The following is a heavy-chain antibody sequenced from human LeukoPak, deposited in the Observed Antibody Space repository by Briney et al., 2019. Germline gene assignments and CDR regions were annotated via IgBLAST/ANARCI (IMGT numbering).Heavy chain of an antibody. CDR3: ARGLDSSGWDD. Sequence: GGSLRLSCAASGFTFSDYDMHWVRQATGKGLEWVSAIGTAGDTYYTGSVKGRFTISRENAKNSLYLQMNSLRAGDTAVYYCARGLDSSGWDDWGQGTLVTVSS. D-gene: IGHD6-19*01. CDR2: IGTAGDT. CDR1: GFTFSDYD. V-gene: IGHV3-13*01. J-gene: IGHJ4*02.